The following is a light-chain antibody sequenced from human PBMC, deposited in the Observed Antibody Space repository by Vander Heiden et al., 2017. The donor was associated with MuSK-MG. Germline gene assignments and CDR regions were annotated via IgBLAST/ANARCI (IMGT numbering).Light chain of an antibody. CDR2: QAS. J-gene: IGKJ4*01. CDR3: QQYNSDSLTIT. V-gene: IGKV1-5*03. CDR1: QSLRRW. Sequence: DIQMTQSPSTLSASVGDRVTITCRASQSLRRWLAWYQQKPGKAPKLLIYQASTLESWVPSRFSGSVPGTEVTLTISSLQPDDFAPYYCQQYNSDSLTITFGGGTKVEIK.